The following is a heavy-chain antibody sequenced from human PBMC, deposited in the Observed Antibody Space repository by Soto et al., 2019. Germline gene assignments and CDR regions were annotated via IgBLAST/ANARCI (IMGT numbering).Heavy chain of an antibody. CDR1: GYRFASYW. Sequence: PGESLKISCKGSGYRFASYWIGWVRQMPGKGLDWMGIIYPGNSDTRYSPSFQGQVTISADKSISTAYLQWSSLKASDTAMYYCARHDESGYLDLRSSDYWGKGTLVTVSS. CDR3: ARHDESGYLDLRSSDY. J-gene: IGHJ4*02. V-gene: IGHV5-51*01. CDR2: IYPGNSDT. D-gene: IGHD5-12*01.